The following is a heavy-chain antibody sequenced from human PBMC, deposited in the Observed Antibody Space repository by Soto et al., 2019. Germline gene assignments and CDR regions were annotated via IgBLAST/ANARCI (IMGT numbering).Heavy chain of an antibody. V-gene: IGHV5-10-1*01. CDR1: GYSFTSYW. Sequence: GESLKISCSGSGYSFTSYWISWVRQMPGRGLEWMGRIDPSDSYTNYSPSFQGHVTISADKSVNTACLQWSSLKASDTAMYYCARHTPYDTSGYYPHWGQGTLVTVSS. CDR3: ARHTPYDTSGYYPH. D-gene: IGHD3-22*01. CDR2: IDPSDSYT. J-gene: IGHJ4*02.